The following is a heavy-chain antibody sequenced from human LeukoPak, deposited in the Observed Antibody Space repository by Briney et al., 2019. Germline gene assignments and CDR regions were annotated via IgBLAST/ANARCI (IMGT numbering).Heavy chain of an antibody. CDR2: TSYSGST. D-gene: IGHD1-26*01. V-gene: IGHV4-39*01. J-gene: IGHJ4*02. Sequence: KPSETLSLTCTVSGDSISGSSYFWAWIRQPPGKGLEWIGSTSYSGSTYYNPSLKSRVTISVDTSKNQFSLKLSSVSAADTAVYYCARRTAGGATFFWGQGTLVTVSA. CDR1: GDSISGSSYF. CDR3: ARRTAGGATFF.